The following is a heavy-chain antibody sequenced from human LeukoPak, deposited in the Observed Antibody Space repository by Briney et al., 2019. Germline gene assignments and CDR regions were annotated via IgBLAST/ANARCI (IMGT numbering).Heavy chain of an antibody. CDR1: GYTFIGYY. D-gene: IGHD3-10*01. Sequence: APVKVSCKASGYTFIGYYMHWVRQAPGQGLEWMGWINPNSGGTNYAQKFQGRVTMTRDTSISTAYMELSRLTSDDTAVYYCARDGLDYYGSGSYLGVADYWGQGSLVTVSS. CDR2: INPNSGGT. CDR3: ARDGLDYYGSGSYLGVADY. J-gene: IGHJ4*02. V-gene: IGHV1-2*02.